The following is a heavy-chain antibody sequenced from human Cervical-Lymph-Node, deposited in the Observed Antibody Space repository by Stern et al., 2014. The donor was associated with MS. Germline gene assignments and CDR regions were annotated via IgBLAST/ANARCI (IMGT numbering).Heavy chain of an antibody. CDR2: INPSGGTT. CDR3: ARDAHGDSFDY. Sequence: VPLVESGAEVKKPGAAVKVSCEASGYTFNRYYMHWVRQAPGQGLEWMGVINPSGGTTNYAQNFQGRVTMTRDTSTSIVYMELNSLKSDDTATYYCARDAHGDSFDYWGQGTLVTVSS. CDR1: GYTFNRYY. V-gene: IGHV1-46*02. J-gene: IGHJ4*02. D-gene: IGHD4-17*01.